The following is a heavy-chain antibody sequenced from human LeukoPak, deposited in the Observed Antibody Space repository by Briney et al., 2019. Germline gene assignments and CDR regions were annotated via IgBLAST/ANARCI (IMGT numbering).Heavy chain of an antibody. CDR1: GSTFSKYS. Sequence: GGSLRLSCAASGSTFSKYSMNWVRQAPGKGLEWVSYISSNGSSVQYADSVKGRFTFSRDNAKNSLYLQMNSLRAKDTAVYYCARDGYDFWSGSIYYYLYMDVWGKGTTVTVSS. CDR2: ISSNGSSV. CDR3: ARDGYDFWSGSIYYYLYMDV. J-gene: IGHJ6*03. V-gene: IGHV3-48*01. D-gene: IGHD3-3*01.